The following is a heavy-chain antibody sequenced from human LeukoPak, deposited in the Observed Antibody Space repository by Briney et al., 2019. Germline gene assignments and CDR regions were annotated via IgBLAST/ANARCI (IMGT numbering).Heavy chain of an antibody. V-gene: IGHV3-23*01. CDR2: ISGSGGST. CDR1: GFTFSNYW. Sequence: GGSLRLSCAASGFTFSNYWMSWVRQAPGKGLEWVSAISGSGGSTYYADSVKGRFTISRDNSKNTLYLQMNSLRAEDTALYYCARDRVAGTSPKMDYWGQGTLVTVSS. J-gene: IGHJ4*02. CDR3: ARDRVAGTSPKMDY. D-gene: IGHD1-7*01.